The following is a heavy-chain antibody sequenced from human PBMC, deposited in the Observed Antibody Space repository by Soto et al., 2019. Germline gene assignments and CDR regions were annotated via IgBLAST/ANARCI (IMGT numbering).Heavy chain of an antibody. V-gene: IGHV3-30-3*01. CDR1: GFTFSSYG. CDR3: ARTAGGRVRGALDI. D-gene: IGHD6-13*01. Sequence: DLEESGGGVVQPGTSLRLSCVASGFTFSSYGMHWVRQAPGKGLEWVAVIPNTENKKYYADSVKGRFTISRDNPQNTLFLQMDSLMSEDTAMYYCARTAGGRVRGALDIWGQGTMVTV. CDR2: IPNTENKK. J-gene: IGHJ3*02.